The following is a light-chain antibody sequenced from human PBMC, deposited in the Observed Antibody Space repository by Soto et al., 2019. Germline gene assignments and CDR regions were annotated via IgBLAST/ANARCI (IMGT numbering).Light chain of an antibody. CDR1: QSVRSS. V-gene: IGKV3-11*01. J-gene: IGKJ3*01. CDR3: QQRSNWPPEVT. Sequence: EIVLTQSPDTLSLSPGERATLYCRASQSVRSSLAWYQQKPGQAPRLLIYYASNRATGIPARFSGSGSGTEFTLTISSLDPEDFALYYCQQRSNWPPEVTFGPGNKVDIK. CDR2: YAS.